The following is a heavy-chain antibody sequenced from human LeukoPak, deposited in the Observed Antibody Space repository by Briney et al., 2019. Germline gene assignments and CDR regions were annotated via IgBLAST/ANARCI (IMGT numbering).Heavy chain of an antibody. CDR2: LSGGGDSR. D-gene: IGHD3-10*01. Sequence: PGGALRLSCAASGFTLSDYYMSWGRQGPGEGLGWVSSLSGGGDSRYYADSVMGRFTISRDNSKNTLYLQMNSLRAEDTAVYYCAKAVRSMVTGGGYFDSWGQGTLVTVSS. CDR1: GFTLSDYY. V-gene: IGHV3-23*01. CDR3: AKAVRSMVTGGGYFDS. J-gene: IGHJ4*02.